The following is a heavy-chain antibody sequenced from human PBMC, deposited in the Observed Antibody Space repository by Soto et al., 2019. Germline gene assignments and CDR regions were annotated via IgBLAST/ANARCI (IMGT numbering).Heavy chain of an antibody. D-gene: IGHD2-2*01. V-gene: IGHV1-69*13. J-gene: IGHJ6*02. CDR2: IIPIFGTA. Sequence: ASVMVSCNASAGTFSSNAISGVLQAPGQGLEWMGGIIPIFGTANYEQKCQGRVTITADESTSTAYMELSRQRSEDTAVYYCARQIDILVVQASHHYYGMDVWGQGTTVTVSS. CDR1: AGTFSSNA. CDR3: ARQIDILVVQASHHYYGMDV.